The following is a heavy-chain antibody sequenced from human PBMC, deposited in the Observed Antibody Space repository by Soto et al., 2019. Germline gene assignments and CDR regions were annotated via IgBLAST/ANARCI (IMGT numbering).Heavy chain of an antibody. D-gene: IGHD2-2*01. J-gene: IGHJ6*03. V-gene: IGHV4-34*01. CDR1: GGSFSGYY. Sequence: SETLSLTCAFYGGSFSGYYWSWIRQPPGKGLEWIGEINHSGSTNYNPSLKSRVTISVDTSKNQFSLKLSSVTAADTAVYYCARPLAYCSSTSCYRDYYYYMDVWGKGTTVTVSS. CDR2: INHSGST. CDR3: ARPLAYCSSTSCYRDYYYYMDV.